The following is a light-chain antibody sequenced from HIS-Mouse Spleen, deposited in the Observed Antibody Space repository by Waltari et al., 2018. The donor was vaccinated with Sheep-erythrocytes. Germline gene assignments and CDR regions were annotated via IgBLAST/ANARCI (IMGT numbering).Light chain of an antibody. J-gene: IGKJ4*01. V-gene: IGKV1D-8*02. CDR1: QAIISY. CDR3: QQYYSFPLT. Sequence: AIWMTQSPSLLSASTGDRVTISCRMSQAIISYLAWYQQKPGKAPELLIYAASTLQSGVPSRFSGSGSGTDFTLTISCLQSEDFATYYCQQYYSFPLTFGGGTK. CDR2: AAS.